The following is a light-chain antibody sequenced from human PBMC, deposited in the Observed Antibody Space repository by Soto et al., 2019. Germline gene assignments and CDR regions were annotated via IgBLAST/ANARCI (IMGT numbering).Light chain of an antibody. CDR1: QSISIY. V-gene: IGKV1-39*01. CDR3: QQSYSTPMYT. CDR2: AAS. Sequence: DIQMTQSPSSLSASVGDRVTITCRASQSISIYLNWYQQKPGKAPKLLIYAASSLQSGVPSRFSGSGSGTDFTLTISSLQREDFATYYWQQSYSTPMYTCGQGTKLEIK. J-gene: IGKJ2*01.